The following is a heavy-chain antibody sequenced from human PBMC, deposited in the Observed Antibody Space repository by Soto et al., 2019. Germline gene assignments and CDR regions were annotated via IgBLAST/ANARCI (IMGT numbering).Heavy chain of an antibody. D-gene: IGHD2-15*01. V-gene: IGHV4-59*01. CDR1: GGSISGSY. CDR2: IHSSGST. J-gene: IGHJ4*02. CDR3: TKYRRTDAEGYSFDY. Sequence: SETVSLTCTVSGGSISGSYWSSIRQTPGKVLEWVGYIHSSGSTNYNPSLKSRVTMSVDSAKNQFSLPLSSVTAADTAVYFCTKYRRTDAEGYSFDYWGQGALVTVS.